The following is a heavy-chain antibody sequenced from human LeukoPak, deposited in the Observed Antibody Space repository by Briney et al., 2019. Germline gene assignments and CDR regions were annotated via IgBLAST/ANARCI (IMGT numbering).Heavy chain of an antibody. J-gene: IGHJ6*03. V-gene: IGHV3-7*01. CDR2: IKQDGSEK. Sequence: GGSLRLSCAASGFTFSSYWMSWVRQAPGKGLEWVANIKQDGSEKYYVDSVKGRFTISRDNAKNSLYLQMNSLRAEDTAVYYCARRIMTPAPHAGNYYFMDVWGKGTTVTVSS. CDR1: GFTFSSYW. D-gene: IGHD3-16*01. CDR3: ARRIMTPAPHAGNYYFMDV.